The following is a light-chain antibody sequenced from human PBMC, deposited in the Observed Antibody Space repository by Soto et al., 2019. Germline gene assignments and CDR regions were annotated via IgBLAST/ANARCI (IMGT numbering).Light chain of an antibody. CDR3: QQYRSSPFT. Sequence: DIVMTQSPDSLAVSLGERATINCKSSQSVLYNSNNKNYLAWYQQKPGQAPKMLIYWASTRESGVPDRFSGSGSGTNFTLTVRSLQAEDVAVYYCQQYRSSPFTFGPGTKVDIK. J-gene: IGKJ3*01. CDR2: WAS. V-gene: IGKV4-1*01. CDR1: QSVLYNSNNKNY.